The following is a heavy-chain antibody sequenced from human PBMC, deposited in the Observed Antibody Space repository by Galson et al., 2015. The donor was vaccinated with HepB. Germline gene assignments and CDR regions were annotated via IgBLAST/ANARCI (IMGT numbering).Heavy chain of an antibody. CDR1: GFTFDDYT. CDR2: ISWDGVTT. Sequence: SLRLSCAASGFTFDDYTMHWVRQAPGKGLEWVSLISWDGVTTYYADSVKGRFTVSRDNSKHSLFLQMNSLRTQDTALYYCVKDLTYYYGSGSYFVGMDVWGQGTTVTVSS. V-gene: IGHV3-43*01. J-gene: IGHJ6*01. D-gene: IGHD3-10*01. CDR3: VKDLTYYYGSGSYFVGMDV.